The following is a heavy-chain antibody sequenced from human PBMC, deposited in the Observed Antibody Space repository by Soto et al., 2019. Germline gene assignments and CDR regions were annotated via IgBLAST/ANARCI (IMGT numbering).Heavy chain of an antibody. CDR2: IYYSGST. D-gene: IGHD6-13*01. CDR1: GGSISSGGYY. J-gene: IGHJ4*02. V-gene: IGHV4-31*03. Sequence: SETLSLTCTVSGGSISSGGYYWSWIRQHPGKGLEWIGYIYYSGSTCYNPSLKSRVTISVDTSKNQFSLKLSSVTAADTAVYYCARGPSSSWPFDYWGQGTLVTVSS. CDR3: ARGPSSSWPFDY.